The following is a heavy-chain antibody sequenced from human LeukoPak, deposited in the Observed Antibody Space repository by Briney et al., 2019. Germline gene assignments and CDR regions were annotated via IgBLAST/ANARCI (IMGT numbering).Heavy chain of an antibody. CDR2: IYTGGNT. J-gene: IGHJ4*02. CDR1: GFTVDSNY. Sequence: GGSLRLSCTASGFTVDSNYLSWVRQAPGKGLEWVSTIYTGGNTYYAASVKGRFTISRDFSKNTVFLHMNSLRAEDTAMYYCARGDDSGYYGYFDYWGQGALVTVSS. D-gene: IGHD3-22*01. CDR3: ARGDDSGYYGYFDY. V-gene: IGHV3-53*01.